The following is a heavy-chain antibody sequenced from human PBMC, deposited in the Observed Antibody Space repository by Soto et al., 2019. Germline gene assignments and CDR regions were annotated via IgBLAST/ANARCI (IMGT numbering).Heavy chain of an antibody. J-gene: IGHJ3*01. CDR3: ARAVYESSAAGVAFDL. CDR2: MFDSCSGGI. D-gene: IGHD3-22*01. CDR1: GGSVSGHY. Sequence: QVQLQESGPGLVKPSETLSLTCRVSGGSVSGHYWAWIRQSPGQGLEWLAHMFDSCSGGIKTNPSLTSRVIISVVTSKNHISLRLTSVTAADTAVYYCARAVYESSAAGVAFDLWGPGTMVTVSS. V-gene: IGHV4-59*02.